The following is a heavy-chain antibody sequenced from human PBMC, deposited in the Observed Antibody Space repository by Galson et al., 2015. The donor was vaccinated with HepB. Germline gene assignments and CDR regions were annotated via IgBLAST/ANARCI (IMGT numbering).Heavy chain of an antibody. D-gene: IGHD3-22*01. CDR2: IISSSSTI. J-gene: IGHJ4*02. V-gene: IGHV3-48*01. CDR3: ARARFITDPDDY. CDR1: GFTFSSYS. Sequence: SLRLSCAASGFTFSSYSMNWVRQAPGKGLEWVPYIISSSSTIYYADSVKGRFTISRDNAKNSLYLQMNSLRAEDTAVYYCARARFITDPDDYWGQGTLVTVSS.